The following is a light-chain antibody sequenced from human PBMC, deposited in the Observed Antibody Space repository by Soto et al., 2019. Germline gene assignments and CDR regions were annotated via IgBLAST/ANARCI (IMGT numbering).Light chain of an antibody. CDR3: QLWDSSSDYWV. J-gene: IGLJ3*02. CDR1: NIRSKS. V-gene: IGLV3-21*02. Sequence: SYELTQPPSVSVAPGQTARLTCGGNNIRSKSVHWYQQKPGQAPVLVVSDDSDRPSGIPERFSGSNSGNTATLTISGVEAGDEADYYCQLWDSSSDYWVFGGGTKLTVL. CDR2: DDS.